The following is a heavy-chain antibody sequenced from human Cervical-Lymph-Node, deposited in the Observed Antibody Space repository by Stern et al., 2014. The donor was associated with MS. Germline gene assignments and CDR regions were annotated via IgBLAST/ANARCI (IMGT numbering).Heavy chain of an antibody. CDR2: VNLGTGAK. V-gene: IGHV1-46*03. J-gene: IGHJ3*01. Sequence: VQLVQSGAEVKKPGASVKISCKASGYTFTSQYIHWLRQAPGQGLEWMGIVNLGTGAKSYAQKFQDRVTMTGDTSTSTVYMDLSSLTSEDTAVYFCARDPTRYGVYDGVFDLWGQGTMVTVSS. CDR3: ARDPTRYGVYDGVFDL. CDR1: GYTFTSQY. D-gene: IGHD5/OR15-5a*01.